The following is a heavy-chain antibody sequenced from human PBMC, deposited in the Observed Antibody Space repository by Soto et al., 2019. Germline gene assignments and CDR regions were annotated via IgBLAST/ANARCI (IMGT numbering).Heavy chain of an antibody. CDR1: GFTFSSRN. Sequence: GGSLRLSCAASGFTFSSRNMNWVRQTPGKGLEWVSSISSSNNYIYYADSVKGRFTISRDNSKNSLYLQMNSLRAEDTAIYYCARVQSSGQLYYFXSWGQGTLVTVSS. CDR2: ISSSNNYI. CDR3: ARVQSSGQLYYFXS. D-gene: IGHD6-19*01. V-gene: IGHV3-21*01. J-gene: IGHJ4*02.